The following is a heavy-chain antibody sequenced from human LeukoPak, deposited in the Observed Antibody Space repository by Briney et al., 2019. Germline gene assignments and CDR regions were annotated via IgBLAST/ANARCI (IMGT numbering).Heavy chain of an antibody. CDR3: ARDYRKDIVVVTAILHY. J-gene: IGHJ4*02. V-gene: IGHV3-30-3*01. D-gene: IGHD2-21*02. CDR1: GFIFRTYA. CDR2: ISHDGINK. Sequence: GKSLRLSCGASGFIFRTYAMHWVRQAPGKGLEWVAVISHDGINKKYADSVKGRFTISRDNSKNTLYLQMNSLTDEDMAIYYCARDYRKDIVVVTAILHYWGQGTLVTVSS.